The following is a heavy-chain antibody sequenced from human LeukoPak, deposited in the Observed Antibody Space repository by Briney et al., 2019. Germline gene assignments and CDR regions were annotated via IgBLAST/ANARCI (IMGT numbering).Heavy chain of an antibody. D-gene: IGHD2-15*01. CDR3: ARDVYCSGGSCFASTPRFDY. V-gene: IGHV3-7*01. CDR1: AFTFSSYW. Sequence: PGGSLRLSCAASAFTFSSYWMSWVRQAPGKGLEWVANIKQGGSEKYYVDSVKGRFTISRDNAKNSLYLQMNSLRAEDTAVYYCARDVYCSGGSCFASTPRFDYWGQGTLVTVSS. CDR2: IKQGGSEK. J-gene: IGHJ4*02.